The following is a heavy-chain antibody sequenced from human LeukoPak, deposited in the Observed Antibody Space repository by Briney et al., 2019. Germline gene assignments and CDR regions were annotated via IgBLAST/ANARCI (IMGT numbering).Heavy chain of an antibody. CDR1: GGSISTTSYY. D-gene: IGHD5-18*01. Sequence: SETLSLTCTVSGGSISTTSYYRAWIRQPPGKGLEWIGSIYYSGTTYYNPSLKSRVTVSVDTSKNQFSLTLSSVTAADTAVYYCARQGPGYSYGYWGQGTLVTVSS. V-gene: IGHV4-39*01. CDR2: IYYSGTT. J-gene: IGHJ4*02. CDR3: ARQGPGYSYGY.